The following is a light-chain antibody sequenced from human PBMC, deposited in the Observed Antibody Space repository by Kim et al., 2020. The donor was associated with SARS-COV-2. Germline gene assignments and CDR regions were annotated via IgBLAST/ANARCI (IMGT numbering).Light chain of an antibody. CDR2: SVS. V-gene: IGKV3-20*01. CDR3: QQYGIAPPFT. Sequence: PGEAATLSCRTSQSVCSLCLAWYQQKPGQAPRLLIYSVSNRATDTPASFSGSGSGTDFALTISRLEPEAVAVYNCQQYGIAPPFTFGQGTKLEI. J-gene: IGKJ2*01. CDR1: QSVCSLC.